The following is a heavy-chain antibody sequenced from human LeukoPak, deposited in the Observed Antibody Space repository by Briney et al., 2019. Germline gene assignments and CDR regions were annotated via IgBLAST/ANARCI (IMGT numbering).Heavy chain of an antibody. CDR3: ARERTYYYDSSGLPYFDY. D-gene: IGHD3-22*01. V-gene: IGHV4-39*07. Sequence: SETLSLTCTVSGGSIGSSSYYWGWIRQPPGKGLEWIGSIYYSGSTYYNPSLKSRVTISVDTSKNQFSLKLSSVTAADTAVYYCARERTYYYDSSGLPYFDYWGQGTLVTVSS. CDR1: GGSIGSSSYY. J-gene: IGHJ4*02. CDR2: IYYSGST.